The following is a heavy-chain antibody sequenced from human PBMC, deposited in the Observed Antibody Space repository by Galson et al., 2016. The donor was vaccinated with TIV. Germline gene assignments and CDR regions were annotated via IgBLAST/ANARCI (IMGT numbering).Heavy chain of an antibody. CDR1: GFTFNASI. CDR3: ARPVTIFGVTIVQNYFDY. D-gene: IGHD3-3*01. J-gene: IGHJ4*02. CDR2: ISTDGSTI. V-gene: IGHV3-48*02. Sequence: SLRLSCADTGFTFNASIMTWVRQTPGKGLEWISYISTDGSTIYYADSVTGRFTISRDNAKSSLFLHMNSLRDEDTAVYYCARPVTIFGVTIVQNYFDYWGQGTLVTVSS.